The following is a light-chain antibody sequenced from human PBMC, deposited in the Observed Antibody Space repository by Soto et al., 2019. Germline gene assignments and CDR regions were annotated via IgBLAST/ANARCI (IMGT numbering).Light chain of an antibody. J-gene: IGKJ1*01. CDR1: QSVSSN. CDR2: GAS. CDR3: QQYYTYGT. Sequence: EIVLTQSPGTLSLSPGERATLSCRASQSVSSNLAWYQQKPGQAPRLLIYGASTRATGIPARFSGSGSGTEFTLTISSLQPDDFATYYCQQYYTYGTFGQGTKVDIK. V-gene: IGKV3-15*01.